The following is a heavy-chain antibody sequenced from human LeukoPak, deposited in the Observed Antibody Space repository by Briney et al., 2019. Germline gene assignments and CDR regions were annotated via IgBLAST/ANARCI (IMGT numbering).Heavy chain of an antibody. CDR2: VNPNSGDT. V-gene: IGHV1-2*02. CDR1: GYTFTAYY. D-gene: IGHD1-26*01. CDR3: TRERVGPTTT. J-gene: IGHJ4*02. Sequence: ASVTVSCKASGYTFTAYYIYWVRQAPGQGLEWMGWVNPNSGDTKYAQKLQGRVTLTRDTSTSTAYMELSRLTSDDTAVYYCTRERVGPTTTWGQGTLVTVSS.